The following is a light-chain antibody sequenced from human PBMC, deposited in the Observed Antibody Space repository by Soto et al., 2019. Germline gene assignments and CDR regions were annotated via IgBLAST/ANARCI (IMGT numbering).Light chain of an antibody. CDR2: EVN. CDR1: SNDIGGYNL. Sequence: QSAPTQPASVSGSPGQSITISCTGTSNDIGGYNLVSWYQQHPGKVPKLLIFEVNKRSSGVSTRFSGSKSDNTASLTISGLQAEDEAEYFCCSYAGSSHVVFGGGTKLPVL. J-gene: IGLJ2*01. V-gene: IGLV2-23*02. CDR3: CSYAGSSHVV.